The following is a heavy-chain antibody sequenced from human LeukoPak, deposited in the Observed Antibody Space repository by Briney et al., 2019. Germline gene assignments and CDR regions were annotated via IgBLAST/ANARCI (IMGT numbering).Heavy chain of an antibody. V-gene: IGHV1-2*02. CDR3: ARGHIFDFAF. J-gene: IGHJ4*02. CDR2: ISPNSGGT. D-gene: IGHD3/OR15-3a*01. Sequence: ASVKVSCKASRYTFIAYYLYWVRQAPGQGLELMGWISPNSGGTKYAQNFQGRVTMTRDTSISTVYMELSRLSYDDTAVYYCARGHIFDFAFWGQGTLVTVSS. CDR1: RYTFIAYY.